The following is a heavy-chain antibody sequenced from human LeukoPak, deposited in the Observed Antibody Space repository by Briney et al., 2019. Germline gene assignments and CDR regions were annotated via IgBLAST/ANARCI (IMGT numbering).Heavy chain of an antibody. D-gene: IGHD3-22*01. Sequence: KPGGSLRLSCAVSGFSFSDYYMSSIRQPPGEGLEWVSYISGSSTKTNYAESVKCRFTISRDNAKNSLYLQMDSLRVEDSAIYYCARDAIYDRRDGRVHWGQGTLVTVSS. J-gene: IGHJ4*02. CDR1: GFSFSDYY. CDR2: ISGSSTKT. V-gene: IGHV3-11*06. CDR3: ARDAIYDRRDGRVH.